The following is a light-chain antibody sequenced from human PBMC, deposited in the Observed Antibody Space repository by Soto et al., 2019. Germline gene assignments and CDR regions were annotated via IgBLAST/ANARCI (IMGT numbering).Light chain of an antibody. J-gene: IGKJ1*01. V-gene: IGKV3-20*01. Sequence: EIGWTQSPGTLSLSPGERATLSCRASQSVSSSYLAWYQQKPGQAPRLLIYGASSRATGIPDRFSGSGSGTDFTLTISRLEPEDFAVYYCQQYGSSPQTFGQGTKVDIK. CDR2: GAS. CDR1: QSVSSSY. CDR3: QQYGSSPQT.